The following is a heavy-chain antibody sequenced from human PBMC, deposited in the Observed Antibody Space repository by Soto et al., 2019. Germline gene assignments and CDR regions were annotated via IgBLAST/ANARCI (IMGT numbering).Heavy chain of an antibody. J-gene: IGHJ4*02. CDR1: GFTFSSYA. V-gene: IGHV3-23*01. CDR2: ISGSGGST. D-gene: IGHD6-13*01. CDR3: AKDQRRIAAAGDFDY. Sequence: GGSLRLSCAASGFTFSSYAMSWVRQAPGKGLEWVSAISGSGGSTYYADSVKGRFTISRDNSKNTLYLQTNSLRAEDTAVYYCAKDQRRIAAAGDFDYWGQGTLVTVSS.